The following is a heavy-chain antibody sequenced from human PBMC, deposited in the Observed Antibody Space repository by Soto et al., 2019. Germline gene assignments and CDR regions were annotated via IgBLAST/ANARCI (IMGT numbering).Heavy chain of an antibody. D-gene: IGHD1-26*01. CDR3: AKDHGTYASVGGDY. CDR1: GFTFSNYA. V-gene: IGHV3-23*01. J-gene: IGHJ4*02. CDR2: SSGAGGAT. Sequence: EVQLLESGGGLVQPGGSLRLSCAASGFTFSNYAMSWVRQAPGEGLEWVSTSSGAGGATFYADSVKGRFTISRDNSKSPLTLQLSSLRAEDTDIDYCAKDHGTYASVGGDYWGQGTLVTVSS.